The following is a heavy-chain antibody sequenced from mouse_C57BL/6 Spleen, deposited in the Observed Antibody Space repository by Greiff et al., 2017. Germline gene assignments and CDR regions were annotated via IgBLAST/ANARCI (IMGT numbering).Heavy chain of an antibody. CDR1: GYTFTSYW. J-gene: IGHJ1*03. D-gene: IGHD2-10*02. V-gene: IGHV1-64*01. CDR3: ARWGMGNYWYFDV. Sequence: QVQLQQPGAELVKPGASVKLSCKASGYTFTSYWMHWVKQRPGQGLEWIGMIHPNSGSTNYNEKFKSKATLTVDKSSSTAYMQLSSLTSEDSAVYYCARWGMGNYWYFDVWGTGTTVTVSS. CDR2: IHPNSGST.